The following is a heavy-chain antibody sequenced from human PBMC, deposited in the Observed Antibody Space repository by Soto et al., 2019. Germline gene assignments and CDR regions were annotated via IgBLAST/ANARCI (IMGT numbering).Heavy chain of an antibody. CDR1: GFIFSNYV. CDR2: ITGSGGDT. D-gene: IGHD2-2*01. Sequence: GGSLRLSCAASGFIFSNYVLSWVRQSPGKGLEWVSAITGSGGDTFHADSVKGRFTISRDNTKSTLYLQMNSLKAEDTAVYYCAKGSASSRPYYFDFWGQGTLVTVSS. V-gene: IGHV3-23*01. J-gene: IGHJ4*02. CDR3: AKGSASSRPYYFDF.